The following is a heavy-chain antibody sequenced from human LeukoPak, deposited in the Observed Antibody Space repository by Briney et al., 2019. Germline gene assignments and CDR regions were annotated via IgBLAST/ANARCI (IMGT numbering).Heavy chain of an antibody. CDR1: GFTFSSYA. J-gene: IGHJ4*02. D-gene: IGHD3-9*01. CDR3: ARGDILTGFDY. V-gene: IGHV3-30*14. CDR2: ISYDGSNK. Sequence: GGSLRLSCAASGFTFSSYAMHWVRQAPGKGLEGVAVISYDGSNKYYADSVKGRFTISRENAKNSLYLQMNSLRAGDTAVYYCARGDILTGFDYWGQGTLVTVSS.